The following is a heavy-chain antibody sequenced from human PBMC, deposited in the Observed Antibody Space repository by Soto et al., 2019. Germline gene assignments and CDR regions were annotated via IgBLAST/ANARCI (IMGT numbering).Heavy chain of an antibody. J-gene: IGHJ4*02. CDR3: AKDRRDGEYNSVYDF. CDR2: ISHDGTTK. V-gene: IGHV3-30*18. D-gene: IGHD1-1*01. Sequence: QVQLVESGGGVVQPGRSLRLSCAASGVTLSDYGMHWVRQAPGKGLEWVAMISHDGTTKYWADSEKGRFTISRDNSKIALYLQMNSLRAEDTAVYYCAKDRRDGEYNSVYDFWGQGALVTVSS. CDR1: GVTLSDYG.